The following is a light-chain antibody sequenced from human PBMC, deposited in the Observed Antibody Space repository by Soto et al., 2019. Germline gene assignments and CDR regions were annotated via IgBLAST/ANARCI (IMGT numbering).Light chain of an antibody. CDR3: QHYNSYGT. J-gene: IGKJ1*01. CDR1: QSIDRW. V-gene: IGKV1-5*01. CDR2: HAS. Sequence: DIQFTQSPSTLPASVGDRVAITCRASQSIDRWLAWYQQTPGKAPKILIYHASSSETGVPSRLSGSGSGTEFTLTITSVQPDDSATYYCQHYNSYGTFGQGTKVDIK.